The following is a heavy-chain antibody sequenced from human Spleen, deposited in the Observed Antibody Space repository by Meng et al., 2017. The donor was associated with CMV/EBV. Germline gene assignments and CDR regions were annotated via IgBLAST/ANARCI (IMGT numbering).Heavy chain of an antibody. CDR1: GGTFSSYA. J-gene: IGHJ6*02. CDR2: IIPILGIA. CDR3: ARVAVVVPAAMASGYYYYGMDV. Sequence: SVKVSCKASGGTFSSYAISWVRQAPGQGLEWMGGIIPILGIANYAQKFQGRVTITADKSTSTAYMELSSLRSEDTAVYYCARVAVVVPAAMASGYYYYGMDVWGQGTTVTVS. D-gene: IGHD2-2*01. V-gene: IGHV1-69*10.